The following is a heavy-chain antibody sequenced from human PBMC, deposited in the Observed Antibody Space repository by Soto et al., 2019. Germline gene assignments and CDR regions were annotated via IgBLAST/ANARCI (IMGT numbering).Heavy chain of an antibody. J-gene: IGHJ4*02. CDR1: GFTFSSYA. Sequence: TGGSLRLSCAASGFTFSSYAMHWVRQAPGKGLEWVAVISYDGSNKYYADSVKGRFTISRDNSKNTLYLQMNSLRAGDTAVYYCARAPHVLMAPDYWGQGTLVTVSS. V-gene: IGHV3-30-3*01. CDR2: ISYDGSNK. D-gene: IGHD2-8*01. CDR3: ARAPHVLMAPDY.